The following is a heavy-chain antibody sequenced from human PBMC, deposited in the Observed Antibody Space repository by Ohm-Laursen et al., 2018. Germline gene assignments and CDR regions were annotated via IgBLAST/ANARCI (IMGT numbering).Heavy chain of an antibody. J-gene: IGHJ4*02. CDR1: GFTFTNAW. Sequence: SLRLSCAASGFTFTNAWMSWVRQAPGKGLEWVALIKSKSDGGTTHYAAPVKGRFTISREDSKNTLYLQMNSLKTEDTAVYYCTTERPVLRYFDWLLNWGQGTLVTVSS. V-gene: IGHV3-15*01. D-gene: IGHD3-9*01. CDR2: IKSKSDGGTT. CDR3: TTERPVLRYFDWLLN.